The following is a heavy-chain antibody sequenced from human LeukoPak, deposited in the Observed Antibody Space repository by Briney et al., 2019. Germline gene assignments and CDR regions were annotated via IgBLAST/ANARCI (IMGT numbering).Heavy chain of an antibody. V-gene: IGHV4-38-2*01. Sequence: SGTLSLTCAVSGYSISSGYYWGWIRPPPGKGLEWGGTIYHNGNTYYNPSLKSRFTISVDTSKNQFSLKLSSVTAADTAGYYCARVRYNYGDSDYWGQGTLVTVSS. D-gene: IGHD5-18*01. CDR1: GYSISSGYY. CDR3: ARVRYNYGDSDY. CDR2: IYHNGNT. J-gene: IGHJ4*02.